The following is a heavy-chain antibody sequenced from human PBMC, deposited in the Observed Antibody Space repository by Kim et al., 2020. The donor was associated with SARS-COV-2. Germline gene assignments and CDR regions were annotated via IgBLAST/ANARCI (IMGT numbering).Heavy chain of an antibody. V-gene: IGHV1-24*01. Sequence: ASVNVSCKVSGYSLTELSIHWVRQAPEKGLEWMGGFDPEEGRIINAQKFQGRVTMTEDTSSGTAYMELRSLRSDDTAVYFCTTLNYGNYFDSWGQGTLVTVSS. D-gene: IGHD3-16*01. CDR2: FDPEEGRI. J-gene: IGHJ5*01. CDR3: TTLNYGNYFDS. CDR1: GYSLTELS.